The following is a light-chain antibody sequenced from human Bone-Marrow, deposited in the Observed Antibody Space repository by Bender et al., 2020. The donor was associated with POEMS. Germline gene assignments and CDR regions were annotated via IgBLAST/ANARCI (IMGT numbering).Light chain of an antibody. J-gene: IGLJ2*01. CDR1: SSDVGNYDR. CDR2: EVT. CDR3: SSYSPTNTLL. Sequence: QSALTQPPSVSGSPGQSVTISCTGTSSDVGNYDRVSWFQQPPGTAPKLIIFEVTNRPSGVPDRFSGSKSGNTASLTISGLQAEDEADYYCSSYSPTNTLLFGGGTALTVL. V-gene: IGLV2-18*02.